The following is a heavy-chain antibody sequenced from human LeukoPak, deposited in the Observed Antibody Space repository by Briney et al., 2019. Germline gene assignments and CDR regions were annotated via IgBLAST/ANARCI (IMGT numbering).Heavy chain of an antibody. CDR3: ARDPTVSGVVGYLDV. J-gene: IGHJ6*04. CDR1: GGSVNVHY. CDR2: ILPNGDT. Sequence: SETLSLTCNISGGSVNVHYWNWIRQPAGKGLEWIGRILPNGDTNYNPSLKSRVTISVDISKNHISLKVGSVTAADTATYFCARDPTVSGVVGYLDVWGIGTTVTVSS. V-gene: IGHV4-4*07. D-gene: IGHD3-3*01.